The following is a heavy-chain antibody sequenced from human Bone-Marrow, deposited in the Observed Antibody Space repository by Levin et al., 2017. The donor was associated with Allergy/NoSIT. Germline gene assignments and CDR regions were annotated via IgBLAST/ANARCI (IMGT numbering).Heavy chain of an antibody. D-gene: IGHD3-22*01. J-gene: IGHJ6*02. V-gene: IGHV1-69*13. Sequence: SVKVSCKTSGGSFRSYAISWVIQAPGQGLEWVGGTIPIFRTSDYAQKFLGRVTITADESTSTVYMEIHSLRSEDTAVYYCGRSSYDSNTYYRYPYYHGMDVWGQGTVVTVSS. CDR3: GRSSYDSNTYYRYPYYHGMDV. CDR2: TIPIFRTS. CDR1: GGSFRSYA.